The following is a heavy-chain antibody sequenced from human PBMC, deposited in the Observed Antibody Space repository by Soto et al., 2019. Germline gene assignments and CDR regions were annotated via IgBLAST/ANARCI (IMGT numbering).Heavy chain of an antibody. D-gene: IGHD1-1*01. CDR1: GFTFDDYA. V-gene: IGHV3-13*01. J-gene: IGHJ3*02. CDR3: ARVSGVEPKAFYI. Sequence: QLGWALRLSCASSGFTFDDYAMHWVRQAPGKGLEWVSAIGTAGDTYYPGSVKGRFTISRENAKNSLYLQMNSLRAEDTAVYYCARVSGVEPKAFYIWGQGTMVTVAS. CDR2: IGTAGDT.